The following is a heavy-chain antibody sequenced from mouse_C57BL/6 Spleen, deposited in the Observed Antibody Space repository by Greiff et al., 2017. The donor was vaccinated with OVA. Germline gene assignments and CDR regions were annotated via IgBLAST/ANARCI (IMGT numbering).Heavy chain of an antibody. CDR1: GYTFTSYW. V-gene: IGHV1-55*01. CDR3: ARGDYYGKGAMDY. CDR2: IYPGSGST. J-gene: IGHJ4*01. D-gene: IGHD1-1*01. Sequence: QVQLQQPGAELVKPGASVKMSCKASGYTFTSYWITWVKQRPGQGLEWIGDIYPGSGSTNNNEKFKSKATLTVDTSSSTAYMQLSSLTSEDSAVYYCARGDYYGKGAMDYWGQGTSVTVSS.